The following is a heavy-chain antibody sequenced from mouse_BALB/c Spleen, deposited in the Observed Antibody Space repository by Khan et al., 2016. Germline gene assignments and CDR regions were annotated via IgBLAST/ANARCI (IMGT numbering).Heavy chain of an antibody. CDR3: ASYYGGRGYVDV. CDR1: GYTFTSYW. D-gene: IGHD1-1*01. CDR2: INPSTGYT. J-gene: IGHJ1*01. V-gene: IGHV1-7*01. Sequence: QMQLEESGAELAKPGASVKMSCKASGYTFTSYWMHWVKQRPGQGLEWIGYINPSTGYTEYNQKFKDKATLTADKSSSTAYMQLSSPTSEDAAVYYCASYYGGRGYVDVWGAGTAVTVSS.